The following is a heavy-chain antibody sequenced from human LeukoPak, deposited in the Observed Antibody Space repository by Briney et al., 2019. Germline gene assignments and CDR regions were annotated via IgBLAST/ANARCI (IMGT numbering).Heavy chain of an antibody. CDR1: GFTFSSYA. Sequence: GGSLRLSCAASGFTFSSYAMHWVRQAPGKGLEWVAVISYDGSNKYYADSVKGRFTISRDNSKNTLYLQMNSLRAEDTAVYYCARDVAVAGTEGYFDYWGQGTLVTVSS. CDR2: ISYDGSNK. D-gene: IGHD6-19*01. V-gene: IGHV3-30-3*01. J-gene: IGHJ4*02. CDR3: ARDVAVAGTEGYFDY.